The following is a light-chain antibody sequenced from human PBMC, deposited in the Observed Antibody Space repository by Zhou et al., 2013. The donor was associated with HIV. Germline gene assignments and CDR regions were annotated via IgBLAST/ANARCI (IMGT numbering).Light chain of an antibody. J-gene: IGKJ1*01. Sequence: DIQMTQSPSSVSASVGDRVTITCRASQGISSWLAWYQQKPGKAPELLIYSASALQSGVPSRFSGSGSGTDFTLTIDSLQPEDVATYYCQKYNSDPWTFGQGTKVEI. CDR1: QGISSW. CDR3: QKYNSDPWT. CDR2: SAS. V-gene: IGKV1-27*01.